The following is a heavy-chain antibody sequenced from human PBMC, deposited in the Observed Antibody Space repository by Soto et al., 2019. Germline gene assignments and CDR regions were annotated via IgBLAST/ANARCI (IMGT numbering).Heavy chain of an antibody. V-gene: IGHV3-30-3*01. D-gene: IGHD5-12*01. CDR1: GFIFSGYA. CDR2: ISYDGNTQ. CDR3: AKETNAYESNF. Sequence: QVQLVESGGGVVQPGGSLRLSCAASGFIFSGYAMHWVRQAPGKGLEWVAVISYDGNTQYYADSVKGRFTVSRDNSNSILYVEMNNLRDEDTAMYYCAKETNAYESNFWGQGTLVTVSP. J-gene: IGHJ4*02.